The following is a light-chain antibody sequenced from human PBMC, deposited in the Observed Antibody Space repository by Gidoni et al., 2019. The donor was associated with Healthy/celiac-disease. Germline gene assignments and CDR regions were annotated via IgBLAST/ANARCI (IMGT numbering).Light chain of an antibody. Sequence: DIQMTQSPSTLSASVGDRVTITCRASQSISSWFAWYQQKPGKAPKLLIYDASSLESGVPSRFSGSGSGTEFPLTISSLQPDDFATYCCQQYNSYPWTFGQGTKVEIK. CDR3: QQYNSYPWT. V-gene: IGKV1-5*01. J-gene: IGKJ1*01. CDR2: DAS. CDR1: QSISSW.